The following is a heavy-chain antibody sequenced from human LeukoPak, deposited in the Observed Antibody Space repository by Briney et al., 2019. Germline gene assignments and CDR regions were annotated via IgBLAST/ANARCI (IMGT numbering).Heavy chain of an antibody. J-gene: IGHJ6*03. CDR2: ISGSGRDT. Sequence: GGTLRLSCAASGFTFSSYGMSWVRQAPGKGLEWVSAISGSGRDTYFGDSMKGRFTISRDNSKDTLYLQMTSLRAEDTAVYFCAKELGWIGKSYYYYYMDVWGKGTTVTISS. D-gene: IGHD3-10*01. CDR3: AKELGWIGKSYYYYYMDV. CDR1: GFTFSSYG. V-gene: IGHV3-23*01.